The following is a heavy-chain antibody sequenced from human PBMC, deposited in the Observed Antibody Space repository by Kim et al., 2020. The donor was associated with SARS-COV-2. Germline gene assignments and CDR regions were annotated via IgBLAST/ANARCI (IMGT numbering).Heavy chain of an antibody. CDR3: ARGHTRKSIVVVIAIYSRWFDP. V-gene: IGHV1-8*01. D-gene: IGHD2-21*01. CDR1: GYTFTSYD. J-gene: IGHJ5*02. CDR2: MNPNSGNT. Sequence: ASVKVSCKASGYTFTSYDINWVRQATGQGLEWMGWMNPNSGNTGYAQKFQGRVTMTRNTSISTAYMELSSLRSEDTAVYYCARGHTRKSIVVVIAIYSRWFDPWGQGTLVTVSS.